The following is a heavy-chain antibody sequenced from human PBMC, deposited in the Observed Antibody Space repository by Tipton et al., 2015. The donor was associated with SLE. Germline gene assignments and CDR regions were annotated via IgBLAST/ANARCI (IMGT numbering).Heavy chain of an antibody. Sequence: QLVQSGAEVKKPGASVKVSCKASGYTFTSYGISWVRQAPGQGLEWMGWISVYNGDTKYAQKLQGRVTMTTDKTTNTAYMELRSLRSDDTAVYYCTTRGFTGGSYYFDYWGQGTLLTVSS. CDR3: TTRGFTGGSYYFDY. CDR2: ISVYNGDT. V-gene: IGHV1-18*04. J-gene: IGHJ4*02. CDR1: GYTFTSYG. D-gene: IGHD2-8*02.